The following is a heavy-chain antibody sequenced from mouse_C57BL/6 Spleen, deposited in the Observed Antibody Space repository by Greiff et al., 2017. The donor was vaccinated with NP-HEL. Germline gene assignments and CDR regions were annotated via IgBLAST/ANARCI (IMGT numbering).Heavy chain of an antibody. J-gene: IGHJ2*01. D-gene: IGHD2-3*01. CDR1: GFSFNTYA. Sequence: EVKLMESGGGLVQPKGSLKLSCAASGFSFNTYAMNWVRQAPGKGLEWVARIRSKSNNYATYYADSVKDRFTISRDDSESMLYLQMNNLKTEDTAMYYCVRQGGVDDGYYFDYWGQGTTLTVSS. CDR3: VRQGGVDDGYYFDY. V-gene: IGHV10-1*01. CDR2: IRSKSNNYAT.